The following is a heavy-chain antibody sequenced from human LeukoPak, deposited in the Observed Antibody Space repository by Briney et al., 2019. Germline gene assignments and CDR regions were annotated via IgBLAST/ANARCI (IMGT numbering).Heavy chain of an antibody. J-gene: IGHJ6*03. Sequence: GASVKVSCKASGYTFSRFGISWVRQAPGQGLEWMGWISANNGNTNYAQKLQGRVTMTTDTSTSTAFMELSTLRSDDTAVYYCARDWFPIYDYVWGSYRSTYYYYYMDVWGKGTTVTISS. CDR2: ISANNGNT. D-gene: IGHD3-16*02. V-gene: IGHV1-18*01. CDR1: GYTFSRFG. CDR3: ARDWFPIYDYVWGSYRSTYYYYYMDV.